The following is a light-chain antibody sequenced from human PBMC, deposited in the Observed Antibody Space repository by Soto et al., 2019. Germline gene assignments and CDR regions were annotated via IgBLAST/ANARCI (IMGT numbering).Light chain of an antibody. J-gene: IGKJ5*01. Sequence: AIQLTQSPSSLSASIGDRVTITCRASQGISNALAWYQQKPGKAPKILIYDASNLESGVPSRFSGSGSGTEFSLTITTLQPDDFAIYYCQQFNSYPRTFGQGTRLEIK. V-gene: IGKV1-13*02. CDR2: DAS. CDR3: QQFNSYPRT. CDR1: QGISNA.